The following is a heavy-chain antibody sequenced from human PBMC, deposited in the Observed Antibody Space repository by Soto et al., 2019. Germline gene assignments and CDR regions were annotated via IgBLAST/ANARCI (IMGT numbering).Heavy chain of an antibody. D-gene: IGHD4-17*01. Sequence: ASVKVSCKASGYTFTSYAMHWVRQAPGQRLEWMGWINAGNGNTKYSQKFQGRVTITRDTSASTAYMELSSLRSEDTAVYYCARDAPLTTVTYTDYYDYQDVWGKGTTVTVS. J-gene: IGHJ6*03. CDR3: ARDAPLTTVTYTDYYDYQDV. CDR1: GYTFTSYA. V-gene: IGHV1-3*01. CDR2: INAGNGNT.